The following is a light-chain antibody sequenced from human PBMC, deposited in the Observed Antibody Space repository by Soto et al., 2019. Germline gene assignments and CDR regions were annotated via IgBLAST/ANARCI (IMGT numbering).Light chain of an antibody. CDR2: DAS. J-gene: IGKJ1*01. Sequence: EIVLTQSPATLSLSPGERATLSCRASQSVSRYLAWYQQKPGQAPRLLIYDASNRATGIPARFSGSGSGTDFTLTISSLEPEDFAVYYCQQRSHWPRTFGQGTKVDIK. V-gene: IGKV3-11*01. CDR1: QSVSRY. CDR3: QQRSHWPRT.